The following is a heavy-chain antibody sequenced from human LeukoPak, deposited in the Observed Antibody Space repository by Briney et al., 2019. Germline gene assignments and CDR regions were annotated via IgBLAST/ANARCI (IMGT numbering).Heavy chain of an antibody. CDR3: ATTYSAYCSSTSCYGRFDY. D-gene: IGHD2-2*01. CDR2: IWYDGSNK. J-gene: IGHJ4*02. V-gene: IGHV3-33*01. CDR1: GFTFSSYD. Sequence: PGGSLRLSYAASGFTFSSYDMHWVRQASGKGLEWVAVIWYDGSNKYYADSVKGRFTISRDNSKNTLYLQMNSLRAEDTAVYYCATTYSAYCSSTSCYGRFDYWGQGTLVTVSS.